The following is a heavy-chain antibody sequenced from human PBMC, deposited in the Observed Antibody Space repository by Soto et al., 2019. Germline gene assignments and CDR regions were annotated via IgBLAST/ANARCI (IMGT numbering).Heavy chain of an antibody. J-gene: IGHJ4*02. Sequence: QVQLVQSGAEVKKPGSSVKVSCKASGGTFSSSSISWVRQAPGQRLEWMGRIIPILGLANYAQKFQGRVTITADKSKSTVYMDLSSLRSEDTAVYYCASPMNCSGGSCYFSYFDFWGQGTLVTVSS. D-gene: IGHD2-15*01. V-gene: IGHV1-69*02. CDR2: IIPILGLA. CDR3: ASPMNCSGGSCYFSYFDF. CDR1: GGTFSSSS.